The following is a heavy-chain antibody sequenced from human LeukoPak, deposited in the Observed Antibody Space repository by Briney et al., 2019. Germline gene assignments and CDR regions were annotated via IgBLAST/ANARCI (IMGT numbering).Heavy chain of an antibody. D-gene: IGHD6-13*01. CDR1: GYSFSTYA. Sequence: ASVKVSCKASGYSFSTYAIQWVRQAPGQGLEWMGWINAGNGNTKYSQKFQGRVTISRDTSASTVYMELRSLRSDDTAVYYCAREHSSSWDQFDYWGQGTLVTVSS. CDR2: INAGNGNT. J-gene: IGHJ4*02. V-gene: IGHV1-3*01. CDR3: AREHSSSWDQFDY.